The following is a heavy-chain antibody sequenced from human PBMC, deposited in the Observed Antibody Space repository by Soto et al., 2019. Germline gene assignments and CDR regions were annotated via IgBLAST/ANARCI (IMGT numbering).Heavy chain of an antibody. Sequence: QVQLVESGGGVVQPGRSLRLSCAASGFTFSSYAMHWVRQAPGKGLEWVAVISYDGSNKYYADSVKGRFTISRDNSKNTLYLQMNSLRAEETAVYYCARDGRQYCSGGSCYLLAYWGQGTLVTVSS. J-gene: IGHJ4*02. D-gene: IGHD2-15*01. CDR2: ISYDGSNK. CDR3: ARDGRQYCSGGSCYLLAY. V-gene: IGHV3-30-3*01. CDR1: GFTFSSYA.